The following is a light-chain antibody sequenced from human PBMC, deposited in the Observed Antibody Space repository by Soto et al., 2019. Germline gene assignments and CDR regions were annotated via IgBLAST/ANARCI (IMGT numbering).Light chain of an antibody. Sequence: QSVLTHPASVSGSLGQSITISCTGTSSDVGAYNYVSWYQQHPGKAPKLMIYEVSNRPSGVSNRFSGSKSGNTASLTISGLQAEDEADYYCSSYTRTTTLGVFGTGTKVTVL. CDR1: SSDVGAYNY. V-gene: IGLV2-14*01. J-gene: IGLJ1*01. CDR3: SSYTRTTTLGV. CDR2: EVS.